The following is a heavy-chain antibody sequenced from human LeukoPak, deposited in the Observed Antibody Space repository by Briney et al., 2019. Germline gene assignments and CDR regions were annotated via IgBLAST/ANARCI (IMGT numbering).Heavy chain of an antibody. CDR2: IYPDDSDT. Sequence: GESLKISCKGSGYNFTNYWIGWVRQMPGKGLEWMGIIYPDDSDTRYSPSFQGQVTISADKSISTAYLQWSSLKASDTAMYYCARHERAYSYSENNFYYYMDVWGKGTTVTVSS. CDR1: GYNFTNYW. D-gene: IGHD5-18*01. J-gene: IGHJ6*03. CDR3: ARHERAYSYSENNFYYYMDV. V-gene: IGHV5-51*01.